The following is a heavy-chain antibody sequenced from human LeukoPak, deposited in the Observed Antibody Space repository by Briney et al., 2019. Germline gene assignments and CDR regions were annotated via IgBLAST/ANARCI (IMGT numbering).Heavy chain of an antibody. CDR2: IYSDNT. CDR3: ARRAGAYSHPYDY. J-gene: IGHJ4*02. D-gene: IGHD4/OR15-4a*01. V-gene: IGHV3-53*01. Sequence: GGSLRLSCTVSGFTVSSNSMSWVRQAPGKGLEWVSFIYSDNTHYSDSVKGRFTISRDNSKNTLYLQMNSLTAEDTAVYYCARRAGAYSHPYDYWGQGTLVTVSS. CDR1: GFTVSSNS.